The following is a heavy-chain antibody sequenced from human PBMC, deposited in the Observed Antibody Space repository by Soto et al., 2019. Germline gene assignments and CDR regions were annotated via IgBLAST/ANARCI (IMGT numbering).Heavy chain of an antibody. CDR2: IYPGDSDT. CDR1: GYSFTSYW. D-gene: IGHD3-22*01. Sequence: GESLKISCQGSGYSFTSYWIGWVRQMPGKGLEWMGIIYPGDSDTRDSPSFQGQVTISADKSIGTAYLQWSRLKASDTAMYYCARVLSYYYDSSGYSDAFHIWGQATMVPAS. V-gene: IGHV5-51*01. J-gene: IGHJ3*02. CDR3: ARVLSYYYDSSGYSDAFHI.